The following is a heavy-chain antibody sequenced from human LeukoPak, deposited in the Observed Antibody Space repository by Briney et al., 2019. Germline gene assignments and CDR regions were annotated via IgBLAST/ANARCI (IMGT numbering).Heavy chain of an antibody. J-gene: IGHJ4*02. CDR3: ARVYGYGSRRCFDY. V-gene: IGHV4-34*01. CDR2: INHIGST. Sequence: PSETLSLTCAVYGGPFCGYYGRGIPQPPGRGRGGMGEINHIGSTNYNPSLTSRVTISVDTSKTQISLKLSSVTAADTAVYYCARVYGYGSRRCFDYWGQGTLVTVSS. D-gene: IGHD5-18*01. CDR1: GGPFCGYY.